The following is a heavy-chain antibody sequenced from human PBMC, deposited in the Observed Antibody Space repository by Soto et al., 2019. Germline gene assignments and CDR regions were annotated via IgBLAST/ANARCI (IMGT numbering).Heavy chain of an antibody. D-gene: IGHD1-7*01. CDR3: PRDGLMTLSNYAFDH. V-gene: IGHV4-59*11. J-gene: IGHJ4*02. CDR2: IYYTGTT. Sequence: PSETLSLTCTVSGGSISGHYWSWMRQPPGKGLEWIGHIYYTGTTNYNPSLRGRLTISVDTSKNQFSLKLTSVTTADTAVYYCPRDGLMTLSNYAFDHWGQGTLVTVSS. CDR1: GGSISGHY.